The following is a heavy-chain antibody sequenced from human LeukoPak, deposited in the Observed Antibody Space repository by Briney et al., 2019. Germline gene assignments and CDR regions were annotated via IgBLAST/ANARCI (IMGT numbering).Heavy chain of an antibody. CDR2: INQSGYT. V-gene: IGHV4-34*01. CDR3: TRMTTGHDY. J-gene: IGHJ4*02. Sequence: SETLSLTCAVSRVSFNDYYWSWVRQTPGKGLEWIGEINQSGYTNDSPSLKSRVTISVDTSRKQFSLNLRSVTVADTGIYYCTRMTTGHDYWGQGTLVTVSS. CDR1: RVSFNDYY. D-gene: IGHD4-17*01.